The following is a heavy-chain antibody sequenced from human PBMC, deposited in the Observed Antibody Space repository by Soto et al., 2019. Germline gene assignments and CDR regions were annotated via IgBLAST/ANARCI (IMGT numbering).Heavy chain of an antibody. CDR1: GGSFSGYY. CDR2: INHSGST. Sequence: SEALSLTCAVYGGSFSGYYWSWIRQPPGKGLEWIGEINHSGSTNYNPSLKSRVTISVDTSKNQFSLKLSSVTAADTAVYYCARGPLSITIFGVARTSDYYYGMDVWGQGTTVTVSS. CDR3: ARGPLSITIFGVARTSDYYYGMDV. J-gene: IGHJ6*02. D-gene: IGHD3-3*01. V-gene: IGHV4-34*01.